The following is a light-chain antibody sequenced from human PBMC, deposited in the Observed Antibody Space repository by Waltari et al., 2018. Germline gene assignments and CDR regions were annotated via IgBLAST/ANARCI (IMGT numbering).Light chain of an antibody. V-gene: IGKV4-1*01. CDR2: WAS. Sequence: ILMTQSPDPLAVSLGERAPINCKSSQRVLDSSRNKNYLPWYQQKPGQPPKLLLDWASSRESGVPDRFSGSGSGTDFTLTISSLQAEDVAVYYCQQYYSSPLTFGGGTKVEI. CDR1: QRVLDSSRNKNY. CDR3: QQYYSSPLT. J-gene: IGKJ4*01.